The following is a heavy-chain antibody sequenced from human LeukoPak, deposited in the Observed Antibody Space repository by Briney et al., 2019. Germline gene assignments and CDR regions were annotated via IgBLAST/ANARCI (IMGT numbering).Heavy chain of an antibody. D-gene: IGHD6-13*01. J-gene: IGHJ6*03. CDR3: ARGQPPIQSGYSSSWYDYYMDV. CDR2: IYHSGST. V-gene: IGHV4-4*02. CDR1: GGSISSSNW. Sequence: SGTLSLTCAVSGGSISSSNWWSWVRQPPGKGLEWIGEIYHSGSTYYNPSLKSRITISVDKSKNQFSLKLSSVTAADTAVYYCARGQPPIQSGYSSSWYDYYMDVWGKGTTVTVSS.